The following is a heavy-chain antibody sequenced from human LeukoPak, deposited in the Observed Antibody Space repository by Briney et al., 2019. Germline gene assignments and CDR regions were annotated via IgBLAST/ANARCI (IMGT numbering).Heavy chain of an antibody. CDR1: GFTFSNYW. V-gene: IGHV3-74*01. Sequence: GGSLRLSCVASGFTFSNYWMHWVRRTPGKGLVWLSRINTDGSITHYADSVKGRFTISRDNAKKTVYLQMNSLRAEDTAVYYCVRLLDVDYWGQGTLVTVSS. CDR2: INTDGSIT. J-gene: IGHJ4*02. D-gene: IGHD3-3*01. CDR3: VRLLDVDY.